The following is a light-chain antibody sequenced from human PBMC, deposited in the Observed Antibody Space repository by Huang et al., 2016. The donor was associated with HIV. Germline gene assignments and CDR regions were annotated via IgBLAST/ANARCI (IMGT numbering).Light chain of an antibody. Sequence: DIQMTQSPSSLSASVGDRVTITCRASQSISTYVNWYQQKPGKSPKVLIYAASSVQRGVPSRFSGSGSGTDFTLTISSLQPEDSATYFCQQSHSTPYTFGQGTKLQ. CDR3: QQSHSTPYT. J-gene: IGKJ2*01. CDR2: AAS. CDR1: QSISTY. V-gene: IGKV1-39*01.